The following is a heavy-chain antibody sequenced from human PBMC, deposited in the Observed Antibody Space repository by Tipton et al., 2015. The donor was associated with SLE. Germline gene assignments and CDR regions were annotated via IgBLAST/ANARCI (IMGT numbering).Heavy chain of an antibody. CDR3: AREVTPYYFDY. CDR2: IWYDGSNK. Sequence: SLRLSCAASGFTFSSYGMHWVRQAPGKGLEWVAVIWYDGSNKYYADSVKGRFTISRGNSKNTLYLQMNSLRAEDTAVYYCAREVTPYYFDYWGQGTLVTVSS. D-gene: IGHD4-23*01. J-gene: IGHJ4*02. V-gene: IGHV3-33*01. CDR1: GFTFSSYG.